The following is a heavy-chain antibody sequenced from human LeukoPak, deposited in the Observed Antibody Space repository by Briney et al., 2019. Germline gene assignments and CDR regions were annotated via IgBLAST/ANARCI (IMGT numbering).Heavy chain of an antibody. CDR1: GGSISSYY. CDR3: ARLGPTVTKPFDY. D-gene: IGHD4-17*01. Sequence: SETLSLTCTVSGGSISSYYWSWIRQPPGKGLEWIGYIYYSGSTNYNPSLKSRVTISVDMSKNQFSLKLSSVTAADTAVYHCARLGPTVTKPFDYWGQGTLVTVSS. J-gene: IGHJ4*02. V-gene: IGHV4-59*08. CDR2: IYYSGST.